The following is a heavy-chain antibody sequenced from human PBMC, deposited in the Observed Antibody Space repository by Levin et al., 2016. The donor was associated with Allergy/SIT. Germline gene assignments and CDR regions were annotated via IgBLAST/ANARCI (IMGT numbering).Heavy chain of an antibody. CDR3: ARVVSDYGDYFTSHYHYYMDV. D-gene: IGHD4-17*01. CDR2: IIPIFGTA. Sequence: WVRQAPGQGLEWMGGIIPIFGTANYAQKFQGRVTITADESTSTAYMELSSLRSEDTAVYYCARVVSDYGDYFTSHYHYYMDVWGKGTAVTVSS. J-gene: IGHJ6*03. V-gene: IGHV1-69*01.